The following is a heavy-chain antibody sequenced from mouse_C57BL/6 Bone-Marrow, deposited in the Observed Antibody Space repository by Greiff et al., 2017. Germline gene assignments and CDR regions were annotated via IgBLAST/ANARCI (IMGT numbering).Heavy chain of an antibody. V-gene: IGHV1-69*01. Sequence: VQLQQPGPELVMPGASVKLSCKASGYTFTSYWMHWVKQRPGQGLEWIGEIDPSDSYTNYNQKFKGKSTLTVDKSSSTAYMQLSSLTSEDSAVYYCARLGTTVPYYAMDYWGQGTSVTVSS. D-gene: IGHD1-1*01. CDR2: IDPSDSYT. J-gene: IGHJ4*01. CDR3: ARLGTTVPYYAMDY. CDR1: GYTFTSYW.